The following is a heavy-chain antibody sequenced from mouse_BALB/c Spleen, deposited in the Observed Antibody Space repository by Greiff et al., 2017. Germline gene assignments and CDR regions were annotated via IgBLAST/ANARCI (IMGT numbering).Heavy chain of an antibody. CDR2: ISSGSSTI. CDR3: ARAKSYGNLYYYAMGT. Sequence: EVQVVESGGGLVQPGGSRKLSCAASGFTFSSFGMHWVRQAPEKGLEWVAYISSGSSTIYYADTVKGRFTISRDNPKNTLFLQMTSLRSEDTAMYYCARAKSYGNLYYYAMGTRGQEASVTVSS. V-gene: IGHV5-17*02. D-gene: IGHD2-1*01. J-gene: IGHJ4*01. CDR1: GFTFSSFG.